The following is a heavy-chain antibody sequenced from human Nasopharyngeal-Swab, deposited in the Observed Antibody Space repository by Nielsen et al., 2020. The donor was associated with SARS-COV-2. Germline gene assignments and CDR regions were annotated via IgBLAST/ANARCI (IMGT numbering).Heavy chain of an antibody. CDR3: AKDRYCSGGACYFNGFDS. D-gene: IGHD2-15*01. J-gene: IGHJ4*02. V-gene: IGHV3-23*01. Sequence: GGSLRLSCAASGFTFDSYAMTWVRQAPGKGLEWVSRVTGTGSTTTYADSVKGRFTISRDNSNKKVYLQMHSLRAEDSAVNYCAKDRYCSGGACYFNGFDSWGQGTLVTVSS. CDR1: GFTFDSYA. CDR2: VTGTGSTT.